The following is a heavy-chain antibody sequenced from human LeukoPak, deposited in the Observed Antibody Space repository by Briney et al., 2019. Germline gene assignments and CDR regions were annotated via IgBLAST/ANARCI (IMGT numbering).Heavy chain of an antibody. D-gene: IGHD4-23*01. Sequence: SETLSLTCTVSGGSISSHYWSWIRQPPGKGLEWIGYIYYSGSTNYNPSLKSRVTISVDTSKNQFSLKLSSVPAADTAVYYCATGGDYGGNSYYFDYWGQGTLVTVSS. CDR3: ATGGDYGGNSYYFDY. J-gene: IGHJ4*02. CDR2: IYYSGST. CDR1: GGSISSHY. V-gene: IGHV4-59*11.